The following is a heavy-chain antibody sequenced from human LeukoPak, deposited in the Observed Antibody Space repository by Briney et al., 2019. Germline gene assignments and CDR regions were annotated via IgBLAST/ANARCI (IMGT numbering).Heavy chain of an antibody. CDR3: ARYIWGSYPTFEDY. CDR2: ISYSGST. CDR1: GGSISSYY. V-gene: IGHV4-59*01. Sequence: SETLSLTCTVSGGSISSYYWSWIRQPPGKGLEWIGYISYSGSTNYNPSLKSRVTISVDTSKNQFSLKLSSVTAADTAAYYCARYIWGSYPTFEDYWGQGTLVTVSS. D-gene: IGHD3-16*02. J-gene: IGHJ4*02.